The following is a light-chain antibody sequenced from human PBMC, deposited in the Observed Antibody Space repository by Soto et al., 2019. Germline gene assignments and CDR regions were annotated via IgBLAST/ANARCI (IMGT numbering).Light chain of an antibody. CDR3: QSYDITSVV. CDR1: SSNIGANFD. J-gene: IGLJ2*01. Sequence: QSVLTQPPSVSGVPGQTVTISCTGSSSNIGANFDVHWYHQLPGTAPGVLIYGNNNRPSGVPDRFSGSKSGTSASLAITGLQPEDEGDYYCQSYDITSVVFGGGTKLTVL. V-gene: IGLV1-40*01. CDR2: GNN.